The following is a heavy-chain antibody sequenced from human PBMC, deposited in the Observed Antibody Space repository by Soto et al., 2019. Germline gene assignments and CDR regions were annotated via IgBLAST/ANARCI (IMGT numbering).Heavy chain of an antibody. D-gene: IGHD2-15*01. CDR1: GGSISSSSYY. CDR3: ARSDCSGGSCPFDY. Sequence: QLQLQESGPGLVKPSETLSLTCTVSGGSISSSSYYWGWIRQPPGKGLEWIGSIYYSGSTYYNPSLKSRVTXHVXTXTNQFSLKLSSVTAADTAVYYCARSDCSGGSCPFDYWGQGTLVTVSS. J-gene: IGHJ4*02. CDR2: IYYSGST. V-gene: IGHV4-39*01.